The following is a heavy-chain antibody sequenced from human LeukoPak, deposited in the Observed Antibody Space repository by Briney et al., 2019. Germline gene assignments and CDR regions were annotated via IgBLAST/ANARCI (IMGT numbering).Heavy chain of an antibody. CDR2: IKEDGTET. D-gene: IGHD5-24*01. Sequence: GGSLRLSCTASGLIFNSHLMSWVRQAPGKGLEWVANIKEDGTETYYVDSVKGRFTISRDNAKNSLYLQMNSLRVEDTAVYYCAKEGRSLQTYWGQGTLVTVSS. J-gene: IGHJ4*02. CDR3: AKEGRSLQTY. V-gene: IGHV3-7*03. CDR1: GLIFNSHL.